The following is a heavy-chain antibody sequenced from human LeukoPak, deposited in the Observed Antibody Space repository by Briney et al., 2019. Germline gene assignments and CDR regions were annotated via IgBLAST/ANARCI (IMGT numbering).Heavy chain of an antibody. CDR2: IIPIFGTA. CDR1: GGTFSIYA. J-gene: IGHJ6*02. Sequence: GASVKVSCKASGGTFSIYAISWVRQAPGQGLEWMGGIIPIFGTANYAQKFQGRVTITADESTSTAYMELSSLRSEDTAVYYCARDSGGAMARYYYDMDVWGQGTTVTVSS. D-gene: IGHD5-18*01. V-gene: IGHV1-69*13. CDR3: ARDSGGAMARYYYDMDV.